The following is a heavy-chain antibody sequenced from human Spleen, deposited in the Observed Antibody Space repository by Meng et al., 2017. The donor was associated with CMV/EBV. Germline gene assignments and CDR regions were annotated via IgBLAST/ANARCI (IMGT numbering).Heavy chain of an antibody. D-gene: IGHD5-18*01. V-gene: IGHV3-7*01. CDR1: GFSFSTYW. Sequence: GESLKISCAASGFSFSTYWMTWVRKAPGKGLEWVANIKQDGSETYYVDSVKGRFTISRDNAKNSLYLQMNSLRAEDTAVYYCARDFEQLWSYYYYCMDVWGQGTTLTVSS. CDR3: ARDFEQLWSYYYYCMDV. J-gene: IGHJ6*02. CDR2: IKQDGSET.